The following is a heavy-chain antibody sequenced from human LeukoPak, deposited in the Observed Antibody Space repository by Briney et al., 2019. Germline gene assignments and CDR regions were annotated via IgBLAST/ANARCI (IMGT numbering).Heavy chain of an antibody. J-gene: IGHJ3*01. Sequence: GGSLTLSCTASGFTFSNYYMSWIRQAPGKGLECVSYISESGSTRYYADSVKGRFTIARDNARDSLYLQMNSLRVEDTAVYYCARVVLDAFDVWGQGTMVSVSS. V-gene: IGHV3-11*01. CDR2: ISESGSTR. CDR1: GFTFSNYY. CDR3: ARVVLDAFDV. D-gene: IGHD5/OR15-5a*01.